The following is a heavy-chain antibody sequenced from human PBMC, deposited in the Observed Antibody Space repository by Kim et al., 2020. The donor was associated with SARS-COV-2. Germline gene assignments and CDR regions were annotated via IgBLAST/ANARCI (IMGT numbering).Heavy chain of an antibody. Sequence: SETLSLTCTVSGGSFSSSSYYWGWIRQPPGKGLEWIGNIYYPGSTEYNPATYYNPSLKSRVTISVDTSKNQFSLRLSSVTAADTAVYYCGTDSSGHYYGAGNFDYGGQGRLVTVSS. CDR3: GTDSSGHYYGAGNFDY. J-gene: IGHJ4*02. CDR1: GGSFSSSSYY. V-gene: IGHV4-39*01. D-gene: IGHD3-22*01. CDR2: IYYPGSTEYNPAT.